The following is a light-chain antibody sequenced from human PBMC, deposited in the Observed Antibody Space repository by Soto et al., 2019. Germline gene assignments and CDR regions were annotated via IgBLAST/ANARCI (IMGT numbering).Light chain of an antibody. CDR3: QNYASAPIT. CDR1: QSVSGW. Sequence: DIQMTQSPSTLSASVGDTVTVTCRASQSVSGWLAWYQQKPGEAPKVLIYAASTLQPGVPSRFSGSGSGTDFSLTIDSLQPDDIATYYCQNYASAPITFGQGTRLENK. J-gene: IGKJ5*01. CDR2: AAS. V-gene: IGKV1-27*01.